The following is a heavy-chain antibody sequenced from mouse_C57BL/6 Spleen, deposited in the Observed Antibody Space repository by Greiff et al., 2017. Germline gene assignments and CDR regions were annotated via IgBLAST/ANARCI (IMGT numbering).Heavy chain of an antibody. D-gene: IGHD1-1*01. CDR1: GYTFTSYW. CDR3: ARLDYYGSSLFDY. V-gene: IGHV1-55*01. J-gene: IGHJ2*01. Sequence: VQLQQSGAELVKPGASVKMSCKASGYTFTSYWITWVKQRPGQGLEWIGDIYPGSGSTNYNEKFKSKATLTVDTSSSTAYMQLSSLTSEDSAVYYCARLDYYGSSLFDYWGQGTTLTVSS. CDR2: IYPGSGST.